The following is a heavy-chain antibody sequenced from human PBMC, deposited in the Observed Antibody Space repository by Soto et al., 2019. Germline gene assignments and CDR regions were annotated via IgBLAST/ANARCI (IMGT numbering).Heavy chain of an antibody. D-gene: IGHD6-13*01. Sequence: ASVKVSCKASGYTFATYAMHWVRQAPGQRLEWMGWINAGNGDTKYSQNFQGRVTITRDTSASTAYMELSSLGSEDTAMYCCARGGGGSWPFDFWGLGTLVTVSS. CDR2: INAGNGDT. CDR1: GYTFATYA. J-gene: IGHJ4*02. V-gene: IGHV1-3*01. CDR3: ARGGGGSWPFDF.